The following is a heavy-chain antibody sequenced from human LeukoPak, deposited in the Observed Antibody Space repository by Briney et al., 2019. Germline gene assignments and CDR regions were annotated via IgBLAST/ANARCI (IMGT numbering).Heavy chain of an antibody. Sequence: GGSLRLSCVASGFTFSSYAMSWVRQAPGKGLEWVANIKQDGSEKYYVDSVKGRFTISRDNAKNSLYLQMNSLRAEDTAVYYCARERRPTVLYFDYWGQGTLVTVSS. CDR1: GFTFSSYA. D-gene: IGHD4-17*01. J-gene: IGHJ4*02. CDR2: IKQDGSEK. V-gene: IGHV3-7*01. CDR3: ARERRPTVLYFDY.